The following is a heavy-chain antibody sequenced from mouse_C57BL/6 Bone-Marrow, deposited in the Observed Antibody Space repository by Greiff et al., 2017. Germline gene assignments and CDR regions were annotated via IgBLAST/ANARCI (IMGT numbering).Heavy chain of an antibody. CDR2: FDPNSGGT. Sequence: QVQLQQPGAELVKPGASVKLSCKASGYTFTSYWMHWVKQSPGRGLEWIGRFDPNSGGTKYNEKFKGKATLTVDKPSSTVYMQLSSLTSEDSAVYYCARQTALATLIAYWGQGTLVTVSA. CDR3: ARQTALATLIAY. D-gene: IGHD3-2*01. CDR1: GYTFTSYW. J-gene: IGHJ3*01. V-gene: IGHV1-72*01.